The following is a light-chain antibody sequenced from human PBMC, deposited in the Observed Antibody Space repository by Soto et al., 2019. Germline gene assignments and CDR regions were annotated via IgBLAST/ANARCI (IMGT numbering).Light chain of an antibody. J-gene: IGLJ1*01. Sequence: QSVLTQPASVSGSPGQSITISCTGTISTVGGFNVVSWYQQHPGKAPKVIIYEGIKRLSGISNRFSGSNSGSTASLTISGLQAEDEADYYCCSYVGATTYVFGTGTKVTVL. CDR1: ISTVGGFNV. V-gene: IGLV2-23*01. CDR2: EGI. CDR3: CSYVGATTYV.